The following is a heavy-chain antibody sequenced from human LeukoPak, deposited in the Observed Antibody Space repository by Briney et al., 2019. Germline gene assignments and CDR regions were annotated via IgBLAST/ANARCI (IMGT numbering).Heavy chain of an antibody. D-gene: IGHD4-11*01. CDR1: GFTFTSYG. J-gene: IGHJ3*02. CDR3: ARIRNYHLQEAVDI. Sequence: ASVKVSCKASGFTFTSYGFSWVRQAPGQGIEWVGWISAYNGDTKYAQKFLGRVTMTMDTSTNTVYMELMSLRYDDTAMYYCARIRNYHLQEAVDIWGQGTMVTVSS. V-gene: IGHV1-18*01. CDR2: ISAYNGDT.